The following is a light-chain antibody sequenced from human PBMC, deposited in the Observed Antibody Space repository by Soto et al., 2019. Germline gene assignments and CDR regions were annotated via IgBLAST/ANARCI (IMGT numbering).Light chain of an antibody. Sequence: QSVLTQPPSASGTPGQRVTISCSGSSSNIGSNYVYWYQQLPGTAPKLLIYRNNQRPSGVPDRFSGSKSGTSASLAISGLRSEYEADYYCAACDDSLSGLVCGTGTKVTVL. CDR3: AACDDSLSGLV. CDR2: RNN. CDR1: SSNIGSNY. V-gene: IGLV1-47*01. J-gene: IGLJ1*01.